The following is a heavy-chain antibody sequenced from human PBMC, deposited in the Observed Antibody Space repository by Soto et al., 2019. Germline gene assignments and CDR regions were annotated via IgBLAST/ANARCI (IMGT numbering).Heavy chain of an antibody. CDR1: GFTFSSYG. D-gene: IGHD2-15*01. CDR3: AKDRAGYCSGGSCGDAFDI. Sequence: QVQLVESGGGVVQPGRSLRLSCAASGFTFSSYGMHWVRQAPGKGLEWVAVISYDGSNKYYADSVKGRFTICRDNSKNTLYLQMNSLRAEDTAVYYCAKDRAGYCSGGSCGDAFDIWGQGTMVTVSS. J-gene: IGHJ3*02. CDR2: ISYDGSNK. V-gene: IGHV3-30*18.